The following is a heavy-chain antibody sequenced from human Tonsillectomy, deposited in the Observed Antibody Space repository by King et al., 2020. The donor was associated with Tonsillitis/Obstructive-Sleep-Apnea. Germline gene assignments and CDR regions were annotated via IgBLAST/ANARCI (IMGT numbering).Heavy chain of an antibody. D-gene: IGHD2-2*01. V-gene: IGHV1-2*04. Sequence: LQLVQSGAEVKKPGASVKVSCKASGYTFTGYYMHWVRQAPGQGLEWMGWINPNSGGTNYAQKFQGWVTMTRDTSISTAYMELSRLRSDDTAGYYCARARYCSSTRCSPDAFDIWGQGTMVTVSS. CDR3: ARARYCSSTRCSPDAFDI. J-gene: IGHJ3*02. CDR2: INPNSGGT. CDR1: GYTFTGYY.